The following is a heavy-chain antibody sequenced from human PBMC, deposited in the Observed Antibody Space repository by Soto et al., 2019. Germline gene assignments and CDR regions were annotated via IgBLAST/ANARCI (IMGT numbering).Heavy chain of an antibody. V-gene: IGHV3-23*01. CDR1: GFTFSSYA. CDR3: AKVRYNILGELFNYYYMDV. D-gene: IGHD3-16*01. Sequence: GGSLRLSCAASGFTFSSYAMSWVRQAPGKGLEWVSAISGSGGSTYYADSVKGRFTISRDNSKNTLYLQMNSLRAEDTAVYYCAKVRYNILGELFNYYYMDVWGKGTTVTVSS. CDR2: ISGSGGST. J-gene: IGHJ6*03.